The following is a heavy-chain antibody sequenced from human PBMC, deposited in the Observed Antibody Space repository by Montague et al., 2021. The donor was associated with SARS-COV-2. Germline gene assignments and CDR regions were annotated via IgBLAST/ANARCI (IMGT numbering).Heavy chain of an antibody. J-gene: IGHJ2*01. V-gene: IGHV4-34*01. CDR3: ARGAPTVTMIVVVFTGAGWYFDL. D-gene: IGHD3-22*01. CDR2: IHHTGST. CDR1: GGSFSGYY. Sequence: SETLSLTCAVYGGSFSGYYWSWIRQPPGKGLEWIGQIHHTGSTIYNPSLKSRVSISVDTSKNQFSLKLSSVTAADTAVYYCARGAPTVTMIVVVFTGAGWYFDLWGRGTLVTVS.